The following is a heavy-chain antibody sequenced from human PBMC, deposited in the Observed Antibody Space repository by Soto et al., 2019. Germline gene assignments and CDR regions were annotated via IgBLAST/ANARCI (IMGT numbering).Heavy chain of an antibody. CDR1: GFTFSSYS. CDR2: ISSSSSYI. Sequence: GGSLRLSXAASGFTFSSYSMNWVRQAPGKGLEWVSSISSSSSYIYYADSVKGRLTISRDNAKNSLYLQMNSLRAEDTAVYYCARLKSVAAPFDYWGPGTLVTVSS. CDR3: ARLKSVAAPFDY. J-gene: IGHJ4*02. V-gene: IGHV3-21*01. D-gene: IGHD6-19*01.